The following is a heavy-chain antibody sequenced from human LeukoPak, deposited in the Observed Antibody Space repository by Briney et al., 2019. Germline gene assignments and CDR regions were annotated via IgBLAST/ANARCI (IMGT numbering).Heavy chain of an antibody. CDR3: ARVGDSSGYENWFDP. V-gene: IGHV4-4*07. CDR2: IYTCGST. D-gene: IGHD3-22*01. Sequence: SETLSLTCTVSGGSISSYYWSWIRQPAAKGLEWIGRIYTCGSTNYNPSLESRVTMSVDTSSNQFSLQLSSVSAADTAVYYCARVGDSSGYENWFDPWGQGTLVTVSS. CDR1: GGSISSYY. J-gene: IGHJ5*02.